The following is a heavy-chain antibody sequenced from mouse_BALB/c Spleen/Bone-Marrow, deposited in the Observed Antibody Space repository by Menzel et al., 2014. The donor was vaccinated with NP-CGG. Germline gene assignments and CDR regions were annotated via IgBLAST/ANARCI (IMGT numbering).Heavy chain of an antibody. CDR1: GYVFSSSW. Sequence: VQRVESGPELVKPGASVKISCRASGYVFSSSWMNWVKQRPGQGLEWIGRICPGDGNTNYNGKFKGKATLTADTSSSTAYMQISSLTSVDSAVYFCARRRTFITSVVDYFDVWGAGTTVTVSS. D-gene: IGHD1-1*02. V-gene: IGHV1-82*01. CDR3: ARRRTFITSVVDYFDV. CDR2: ICPGDGNT. J-gene: IGHJ1*01.